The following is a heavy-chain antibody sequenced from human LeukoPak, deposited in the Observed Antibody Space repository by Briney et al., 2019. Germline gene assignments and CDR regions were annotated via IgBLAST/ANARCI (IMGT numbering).Heavy chain of an antibody. Sequence: QPGTSLRLSRAASGFTFSSYAMSWVRQAPGKGLEWVSAISGSGGSTYYADSVKGRFTISRDNSKNTVYLQMSSLRAEDTAIYYCAKVHIRSPRTYDYWGQGTLVTVSS. D-gene: IGHD2-21*01. J-gene: IGHJ4*02. CDR2: ISGSGGST. CDR3: AKVHIRSPRTYDY. CDR1: GFTFSSYA. V-gene: IGHV3-23*01.